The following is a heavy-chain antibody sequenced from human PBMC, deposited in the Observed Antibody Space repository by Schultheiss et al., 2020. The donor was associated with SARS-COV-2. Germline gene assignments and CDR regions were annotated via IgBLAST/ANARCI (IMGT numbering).Heavy chain of an antibody. J-gene: IGHJ6*02. CDR2: IYICGST. CDR1: RGSISHSS. V-gene: IGHV4-4*07. CDR3: ATGSYGMDV. Sequence: SETLSLTCTVSRGSISHSSWNWIRQPAGKGLEWIGRIYICGSTNYNPSLKSRVIMSLDTSNSQFSLKLNSVTAADTAVYYCATGSYGMDVWGQGTTVTVSS.